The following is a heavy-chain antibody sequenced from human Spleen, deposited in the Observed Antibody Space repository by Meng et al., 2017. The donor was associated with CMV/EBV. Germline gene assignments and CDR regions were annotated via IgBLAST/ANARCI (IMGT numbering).Heavy chain of an antibody. CDR3: ASSYDFWSGYTVDY. CDR1: GFTVSSYA. V-gene: IGHV3-23*01. Sequence: AASGFTVSSYAMSWVRQAPGRGLEWVSAIGGSGGSTYYADSVKGRFTISRDNSKNTLYLQMNSLRAEDTAVYYCASSYDFWSGYTVDYWGQGTLVTVS. CDR2: IGGSGGST. J-gene: IGHJ4*02. D-gene: IGHD3-3*01.